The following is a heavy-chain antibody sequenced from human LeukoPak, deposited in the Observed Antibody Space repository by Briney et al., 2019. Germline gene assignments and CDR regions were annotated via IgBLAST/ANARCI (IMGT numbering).Heavy chain of an antibody. Sequence: SQTLALTCAISGDSVSSSTAAWNWIRQSPSRGLEWLGRTYYRSKWCNDYAVSVKSRITINPDTSKNQFSLQMNSVTPEDTAVYYCARGGSGAFDIWGQGTMVTVSS. V-gene: IGHV6-1*01. D-gene: IGHD1-26*01. CDR2: TYYRSKWCN. J-gene: IGHJ3*02. CDR3: ARGGSGAFDI. CDR1: GDSVSSSTAA.